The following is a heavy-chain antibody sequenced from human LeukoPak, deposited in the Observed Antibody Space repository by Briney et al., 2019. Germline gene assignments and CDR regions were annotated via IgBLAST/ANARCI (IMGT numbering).Heavy chain of an antibody. CDR2: ISGSGGST. V-gene: IGHV3-23*01. D-gene: IGHD2-8*01. Sequence: GGSLRLSCAASGFTFSSYAVSWVRQAPGKGLEWAPSISGSGGSTYSADSVKGRFTISRDNSKNTLYLQMNSLRAEDTALYYCAKDRSCTNDICHGDFDYWGQGTLVTVSS. CDR1: GFTFSSYA. J-gene: IGHJ4*02. CDR3: AKDRSCTNDICHGDFDY.